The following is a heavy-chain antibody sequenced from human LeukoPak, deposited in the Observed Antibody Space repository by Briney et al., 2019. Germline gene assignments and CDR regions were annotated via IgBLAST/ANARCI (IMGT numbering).Heavy chain of an antibody. V-gene: IGHV3-23*01. CDR2: ISGSGDNT. CDR1: GFTFSSYS. CDR3: AKDFVVVPGNVNYFDY. J-gene: IGHJ4*02. D-gene: IGHD2-21*01. Sequence: GVLRLSCAASGFTFSSYSMNWVRQAPGKGLEWVSAISGSGDNTYYADSVKGRFTVSRDNSKNTLYVQMKSPRAEDTAVYYCAKDFVVVPGNVNYFDYWGQGTLVTVSS.